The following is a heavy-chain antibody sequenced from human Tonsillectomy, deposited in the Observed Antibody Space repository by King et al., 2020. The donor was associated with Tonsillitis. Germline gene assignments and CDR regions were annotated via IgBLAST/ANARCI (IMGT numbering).Heavy chain of an antibody. CDR3: ASVLQPSYWYFDL. D-gene: IGHD1-1*01. CDR1: GGSISSYY. V-gene: IGHV4-59*08. Sequence: QLQESGPGLVKPSETLSLTCSVSGGSISSYYWSWIRQPPGKGLEWIGYVHYSGSTNYNPSLKSRVTISVDTSKNQFSLKLNSVTAADTAVYYCASVLQPSYWYFDLWRRGTLVTVSS. J-gene: IGHJ2*01. CDR2: VHYSGST.